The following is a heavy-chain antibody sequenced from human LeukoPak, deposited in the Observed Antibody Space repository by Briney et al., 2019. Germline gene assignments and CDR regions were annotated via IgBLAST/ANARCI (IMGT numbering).Heavy chain of an antibody. CDR2: IYYSGST. D-gene: IGHD3-22*01. CDR1: GGSIGSYY. CDR3: ARAGYYYDSSGYFRFDP. V-gene: IGHV4-59*01. J-gene: IGHJ5*02. Sequence: SETLSLICTVSGGSIGSYYWSWLRQPPGKGLEWLGYIYYSGSTNYNPSLKSRVTISVDTSKNQFSLKLSSVTAADTAVYYCARAGYYYDSSGYFRFDPWGQGTLVTVSS.